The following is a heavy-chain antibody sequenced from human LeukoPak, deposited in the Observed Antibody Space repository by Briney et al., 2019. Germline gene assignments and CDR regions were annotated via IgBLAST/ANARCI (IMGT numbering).Heavy chain of an antibody. V-gene: IGHV3-23*01. CDR3: AKGPRTGYNWNMVLLNWFDP. Sequence: GGSLRLSCAASGFTFSSYAMSWVRQAPGKGLEWVSAISGSGGSTYYADSVKGRFTISRDNSKNTLYLQMNSLRAEDTAVYYCAKGPRTGYNWNMVLLNWFDPWGQGTLVTVSS. CDR1: GFTFSSYA. D-gene: IGHD1-20*01. J-gene: IGHJ5*02. CDR2: ISGSGGST.